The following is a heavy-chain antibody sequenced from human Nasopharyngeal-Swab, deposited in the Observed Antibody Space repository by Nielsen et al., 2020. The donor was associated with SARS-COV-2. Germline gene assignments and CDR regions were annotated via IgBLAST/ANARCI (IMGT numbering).Heavy chain of an antibody. D-gene: IGHD4-17*01. Sequence: GESLKISCAASGFTFSCYAMSWVRQAPGKGLEWVSAISGSGGSTYYADSVKGRFPISRDNSKNTLYLQMNSLRAEDTAVYYCAAAPYGDYGGYWGQGTLVTVSS. J-gene: IGHJ4*02. CDR3: AAAPYGDYGGY. CDR1: GFTFSCYA. CDR2: ISGSGGST. V-gene: IGHV3-23*01.